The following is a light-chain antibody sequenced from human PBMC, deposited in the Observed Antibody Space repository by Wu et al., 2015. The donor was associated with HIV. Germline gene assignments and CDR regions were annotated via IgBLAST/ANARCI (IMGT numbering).Light chain of an antibody. CDR3: QQYEHWPPLT. CDR2: ATS. J-gene: IGKJ4*01. CDR1: QDVGKY. V-gene: IGKV3-15*01. Sequence: EIVMTQSPATLSLSPGERATLSCRASQDVGKYVAWYQQKPGQAPRLLMSATSIRASGIPARFIGRGSGTEFALTIDSLQSEDFAILFCQQYEHWPPLTFGGGTTVEI.